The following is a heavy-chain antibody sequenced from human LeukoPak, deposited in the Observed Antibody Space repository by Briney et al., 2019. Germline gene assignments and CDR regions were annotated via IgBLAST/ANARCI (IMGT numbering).Heavy chain of an antibody. J-gene: IGHJ3*02. CDR1: TFTLSSYT. CDR3: ARVRFAGPQAFDI. V-gene: IGHV3-21*01. D-gene: IGHD4/OR15-4a*01. Sequence: GGSLRLSCAASTFTLSSYTMNWVRHAPGKGLECVSSNSSSSTYINYADSVKGRFTISRDNAKNSMALQMNSLRAEDTAVYYCARVRFAGPQAFDIWGQGTMVTVAS. CDR2: NSSSSTYI.